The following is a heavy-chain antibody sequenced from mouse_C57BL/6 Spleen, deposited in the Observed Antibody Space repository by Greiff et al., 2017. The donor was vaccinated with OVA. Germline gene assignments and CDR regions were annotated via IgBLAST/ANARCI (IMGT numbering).Heavy chain of an antibody. J-gene: IGHJ4*01. V-gene: IGHV3-6*01. Sequence: EVKLMESGPGLVKPSQSLSLSCSVPGYSITSGYYWNWIRQFPGNKLEWMGYISYDGSNNYNPSLKNRISITRDTSKNQFFLKLNSVTTEDTATYYCARENWDEYAMDYWGQGTSVTVSS. CDR2: ISYDGSN. D-gene: IGHD4-1*01. CDR1: GYSITSGYY. CDR3: ARENWDEYAMDY.